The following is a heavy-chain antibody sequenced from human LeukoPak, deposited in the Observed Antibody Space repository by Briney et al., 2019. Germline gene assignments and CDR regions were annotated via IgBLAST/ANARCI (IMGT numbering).Heavy chain of an antibody. V-gene: IGHV4-39*01. Sequence: KPSETPSLTCTVSGGSISSSSYYWGWIRQPPGKGLEWIGGIYYSGSTYYNPSLKSRVTISVDTSKNQFSLKLSSVTAADTAVYYCASTHTYYYDSRSYEYFQHWGQGTLVTVSS. CDR1: GGSISSSSYY. CDR2: IYYSGST. CDR3: ASTHTYYYDSRSYEYFQH. J-gene: IGHJ1*01. D-gene: IGHD3-22*01.